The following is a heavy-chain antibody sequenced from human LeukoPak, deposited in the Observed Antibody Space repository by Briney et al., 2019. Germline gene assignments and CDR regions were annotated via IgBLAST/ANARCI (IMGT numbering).Heavy chain of an antibody. V-gene: IGHV4-34*01. CDR2: INHSGST. Sequence: SETLSLTCAVYGGSFSGYYWSWIRQPPGKGLEWIGEINHSGSTNYNPSLKSRVTISVDTSKNQFSLKLSSVTAADTAVYYCARHGWWLQLLGLWSTGESWFDPWGQGTLVTVSS. D-gene: IGHD5-24*01. CDR3: ARHGWWLQLLGLWSTGESWFDP. J-gene: IGHJ5*02. CDR1: GGSFSGYY.